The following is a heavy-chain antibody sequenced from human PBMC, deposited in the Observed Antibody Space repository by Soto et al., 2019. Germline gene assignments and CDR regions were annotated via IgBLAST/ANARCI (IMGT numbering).Heavy chain of an antibody. CDR1: GYNFDTYW. CDR2: LYPSDSGT. J-gene: IGHJ4*02. Sequence: PGASQKISCGGWGYNFDTYWIGWAPQVCGKALEWMGILYPSDSGTKYSSFSEGQVTISVDKTISTTYLQRSSPKASDGDIYYSGRQRTDFDFWGQGTLVTVSS. V-gene: IGHV5-51*01. CDR3: GRQRTDFDF. D-gene: IGHD1-1*01.